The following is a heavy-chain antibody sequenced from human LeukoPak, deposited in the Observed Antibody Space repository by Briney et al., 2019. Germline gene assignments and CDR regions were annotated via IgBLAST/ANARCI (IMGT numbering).Heavy chain of an antibody. J-gene: IGHJ4*02. CDR3: ARSPYGDYDFFDY. CDR1: GYTFTSYY. V-gene: IGHV1-46*01. CDR2: INPSGGST. Sequence: ASVKVSCKASGYTFTSYYMHWVRQAPGQGLEWMGIINPSGGSTSYAQKFQGRVAMTRDTSTSTVYTELSSLRSEDTAVYYCARSPYGDYDFFDYWGQGTLVTVSS. D-gene: IGHD4-17*01.